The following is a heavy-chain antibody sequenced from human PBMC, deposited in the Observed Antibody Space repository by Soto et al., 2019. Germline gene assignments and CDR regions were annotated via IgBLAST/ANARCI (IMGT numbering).Heavy chain of an antibody. Sequence: SETLSLTCTVSGGSISSYYWSWIRQPAGKGLEWIGRIYTSGSTNYNPSLKSRVTMSVDTSKNQFSLKLSSVTAADTAVYYCARAPSSGSTYYYYGMDVWGQGTTVTVSS. CDR1: GGSISSYY. CDR2: IYTSGST. V-gene: IGHV4-4*07. D-gene: IGHD3-10*01. CDR3: ARAPSSGSTYYYYGMDV. J-gene: IGHJ6*02.